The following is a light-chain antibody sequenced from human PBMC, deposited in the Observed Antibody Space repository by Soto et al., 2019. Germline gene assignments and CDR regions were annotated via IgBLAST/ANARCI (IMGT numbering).Light chain of an antibody. CDR2: GES. V-gene: IGKV3-15*01. Sequence: EIVLTQSPGTLSLSPGERATLSCRASQSVSSSYLAWYQQKPGQAPRLLIYGESTRATGIPARFSGSGSGTEFTLTISSLQSEDFAVYYCQQYNNWRTFGQGTKVDIK. J-gene: IGKJ1*01. CDR1: QSVSSSY. CDR3: QQYNNWRT.